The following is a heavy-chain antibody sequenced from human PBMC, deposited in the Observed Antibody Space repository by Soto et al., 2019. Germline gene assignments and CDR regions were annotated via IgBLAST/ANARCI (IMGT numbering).Heavy chain of an antibody. CDR3: AREDIPGIAVAIYGMDV. Sequence: GESLKISCKGSGYSFTSYWIGWVRQMPGKGLEWMGIIYPGDSDTRYSPSFQGQVTISADKSISTAYLQWSSLRAEDTAVYYCAREDIPGIAVAIYGMDVWGQGTTVTVSS. CDR1: GYSFTSYW. V-gene: IGHV5-51*01. CDR2: IYPGDSDT. J-gene: IGHJ6*02. D-gene: IGHD6-19*01.